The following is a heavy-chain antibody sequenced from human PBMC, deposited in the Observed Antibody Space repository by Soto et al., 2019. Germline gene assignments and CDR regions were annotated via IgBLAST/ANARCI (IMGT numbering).Heavy chain of an antibody. CDR1: GYTFTSYA. V-gene: IGHV1-3*01. CDR3: GRAGGYSGSYFQIAHFDY. J-gene: IGHJ4*02. Sequence: ASVKVSCKASGYTFTSYAMHWVRQAPGQRLEWMGWINPGDGNTKYAQKFQGRVTMTRDTSTSTVYMELSSLRSEDTAVYYCGRAGGYSGSYFQIAHFDYWGQGTLVTVSS. D-gene: IGHD1-26*01. CDR2: INPGDGNT.